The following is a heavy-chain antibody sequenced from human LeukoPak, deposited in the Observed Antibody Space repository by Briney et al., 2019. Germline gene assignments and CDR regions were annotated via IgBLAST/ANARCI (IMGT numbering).Heavy chain of an antibody. V-gene: IGHV3-23*01. CDR2: IFPSGGEI. CDR1: GFTFTTFA. Sequence: GGSLRLSCAASGFTFTTFAMIWVRQPPGKGLEWVSSIFPSGGEIHYADSVKGRFTISRDNSKSTLSLQMNSLRAEDTAIYYCATYRQVQVPFECWGQGALVTVSS. CDR3: ATYRQVQVPFEC. D-gene: IGHD5-18*01. J-gene: IGHJ4*02.